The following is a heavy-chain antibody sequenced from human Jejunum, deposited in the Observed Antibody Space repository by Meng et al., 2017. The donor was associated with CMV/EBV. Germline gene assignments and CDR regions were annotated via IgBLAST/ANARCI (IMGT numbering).Heavy chain of an antibody. CDR2: VSNDGATT. CDR1: RNYP. CDR3: ARDYCSSTSCYTENWFDP. D-gene: IGHD2-2*02. Sequence: RNYPIHWVRQAPGEGLEWVAGVSNDGATTYQADSVRGRFSISRDNSKNTVYLQMNSLRREDTAVYFCARDYCSSTSCYTENWFDPWGQGTLVTVSS. V-gene: IGHV3-30-3*01. J-gene: IGHJ5*02.